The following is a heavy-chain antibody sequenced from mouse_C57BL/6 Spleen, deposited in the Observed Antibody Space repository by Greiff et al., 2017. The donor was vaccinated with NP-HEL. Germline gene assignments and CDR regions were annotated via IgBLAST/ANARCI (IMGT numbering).Heavy chain of an antibody. V-gene: IGHV2-5*01. CDR2: IWRGGST. D-gene: IGHD1-1*01. Sequence: VKLMESGPGLVQPSQSLSITCTVSGFSLTSYGVHWVRQSPGKGLEWLGVIWRGGSTDYNAAFMSRLSITKDNSKSQVFFKMNSLQADDTAIYYCAILITTVVAPYYAMDYWGQGTSVTVSS. CDR1: GFSLTSYG. J-gene: IGHJ4*01. CDR3: AILITTVVAPYYAMDY.